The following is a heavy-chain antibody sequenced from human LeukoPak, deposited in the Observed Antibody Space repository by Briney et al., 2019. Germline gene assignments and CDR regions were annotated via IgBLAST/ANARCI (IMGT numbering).Heavy chain of an antibody. J-gene: IGHJ4*02. D-gene: IGHD2-2*01. Sequence: GGSLRLSYEASGFTFNNYGMHWVRQAPGRGLEWVAIIWYDESNQYYADSVKGRFTISRDNSNNTVYLQMNSLRVDDTAIYYCARDYSSSCLDYWGQGTLVTVSS. CDR2: IWYDESNQ. V-gene: IGHV3-33*01. CDR1: GFTFNNYG. CDR3: ARDYSSSCLDY.